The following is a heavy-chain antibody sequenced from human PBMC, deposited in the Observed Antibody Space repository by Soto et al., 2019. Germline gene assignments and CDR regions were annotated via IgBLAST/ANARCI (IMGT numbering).Heavy chain of an antibody. Sequence: GDSLKISCKGSGYSFTSYWIGWVRQMPGKGLEWMGIIYPGDSDTRYSPSFQGQVTISADKSISTAYLQWSSLKASDTAMYYCARHFYDILTGYYPRHIDYWGQGTLVTVSS. D-gene: IGHD3-9*01. CDR2: IYPGDSDT. V-gene: IGHV5-51*01. J-gene: IGHJ4*02. CDR1: GYSFTSYW. CDR3: ARHFYDILTGYYPRHIDY.